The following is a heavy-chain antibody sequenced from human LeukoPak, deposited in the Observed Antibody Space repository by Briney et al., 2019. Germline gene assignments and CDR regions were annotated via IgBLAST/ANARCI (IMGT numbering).Heavy chain of an antibody. Sequence: GGSLRLSCAASVFTPSSYATSWVRHAPGKGLEWVSAISGSGGSTYYADSVKGRFTITGDNSKNTLYLQMNSLRAEDTAVYYCAKGSAMVRGVPKDFDYWGQGTLVTVSS. CDR2: ISGSGGST. CDR3: AKGSAMVRGVPKDFDY. D-gene: IGHD3-10*01. CDR1: VFTPSSYA. J-gene: IGHJ4*02. V-gene: IGHV3-23*01.